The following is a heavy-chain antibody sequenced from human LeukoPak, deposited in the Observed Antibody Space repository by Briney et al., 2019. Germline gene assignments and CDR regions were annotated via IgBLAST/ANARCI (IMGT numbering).Heavy chain of an antibody. J-gene: IGHJ4*02. V-gene: IGHV4-59*01. CDR1: GGSISSYY. D-gene: IGHD3-3*01. Sequence: TPSETLSLTCTVSGGSISSYYWSWIRQPPGKGLEWIGYIYYSGSTNYNPSLKSRVTISVDRSKNQFSLKLTSLTAADTAVYYCARSAAGHQYYFDYWGPGTLVTVSS. CDR2: IYYSGST. CDR3: ARSAAGHQYYFDY.